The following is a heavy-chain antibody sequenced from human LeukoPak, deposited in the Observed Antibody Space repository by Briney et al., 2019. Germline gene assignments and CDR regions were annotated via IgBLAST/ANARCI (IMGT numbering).Heavy chain of an antibody. CDR3: ALIDY. V-gene: IGHV3-30*03. CDR1: GFTFSSYG. CDR2: ISYDGSNR. Sequence: GGSLRLSCAASGFTFSSYGMHWVRQAPGKGLEWVAIISYDGSNRYYADSVKGRFTISRDNSNNTLYLQMNSLGAEDTAVYYCALIDYWGQGTLVTVSS. J-gene: IGHJ4*02.